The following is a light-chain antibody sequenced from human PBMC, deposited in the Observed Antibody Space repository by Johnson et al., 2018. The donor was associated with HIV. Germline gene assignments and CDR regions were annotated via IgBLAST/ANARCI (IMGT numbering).Light chain of an antibody. CDR3: GAWDTSLSARYV. V-gene: IGLV1-51*02. J-gene: IGLJ1*01. Sequence: QPVLTQPPSVSAAPGQKVTISCSGSSSNIGSNYVSWYQQVPGTAPKLLIYENNKRPSGIPDRFSGSKSGTSATLGITGLQTGDEADYYCGAWDTSLSARYVFGTGTKVTVL. CDR1: SSNIGSNY. CDR2: ENN.